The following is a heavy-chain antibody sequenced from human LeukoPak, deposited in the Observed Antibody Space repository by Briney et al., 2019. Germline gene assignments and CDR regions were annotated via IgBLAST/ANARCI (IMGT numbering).Heavy chain of an antibody. V-gene: IGHV4-39*01. J-gene: IGHJ4*02. CDR3: ARQPFQRVRGSNLFVDFDY. CDR1: GGSISSSSYY. D-gene: IGHD2-15*01. Sequence: SETLSLTCTVSGGSISSSSYYWGWIRQPPGKGLEWIGSIYYSGSTYYNPSLKSRVTISVDTSKNQFSLKLSSVTAADTAVYYCARQPFQRVRGSNLFVDFDYWGQGTLVTVSS. CDR2: IYYSGST.